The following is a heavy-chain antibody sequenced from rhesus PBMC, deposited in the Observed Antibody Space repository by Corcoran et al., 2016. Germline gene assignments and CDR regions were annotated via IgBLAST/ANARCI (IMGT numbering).Heavy chain of an antibody. CDR1: GGSISSSY. CDR2: FYGSGSGT. D-gene: IGHD4-29*01. CDR3: ARDPDGSSYFDY. V-gene: IGHV4-169*02. J-gene: IGHJ4*01. Sequence: QLQLQESGPGLVKPSETLSVTCAVSGGSISSSYWSWIRQAPGKGLEWIGYFYGSGSGTNYKPSLKTRVTLSVDTSNIQLSLKLSSVTTSDTAVYYCARDPDGSSYFDYWGQGVLVTVSS.